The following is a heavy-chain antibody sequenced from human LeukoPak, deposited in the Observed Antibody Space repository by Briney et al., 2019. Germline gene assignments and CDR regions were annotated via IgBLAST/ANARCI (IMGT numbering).Heavy chain of an antibody. CDR1: GFTFSSYA. CDR3: ARVYYYGSGSYSNPDY. Sequence: GGSLRLSCAASGFTFSSYAMSWVRQAPGKGLEWVSSISSSSSYIYYADSVKGRFTISRDNAKNSLYLQMNSLRAEDTAVYYCARVYYYGSGSYSNPDYWGQGTLVTVSS. CDR2: ISSSSSYI. J-gene: IGHJ4*02. V-gene: IGHV3-21*01. D-gene: IGHD3-10*01.